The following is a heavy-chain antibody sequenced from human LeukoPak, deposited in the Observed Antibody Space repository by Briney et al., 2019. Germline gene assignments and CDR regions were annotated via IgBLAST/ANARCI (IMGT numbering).Heavy chain of an antibody. J-gene: IGHJ5*02. V-gene: IGHV4-34*01. Sequence: SETLSLTCSVSGGSMTNYYWSWIRQPPGKGLEWIGEINHSGSTNYNPSLKSRVTISVDTSKNQFSLKLSSVTAADTAVYYCATQHIVVVVAATLRWSNWFDPWGQGTLVTVSS. D-gene: IGHD2-15*01. CDR3: ATQHIVVVVAATLRWSNWFDP. CDR2: INHSGST. CDR1: GGSMTNYY.